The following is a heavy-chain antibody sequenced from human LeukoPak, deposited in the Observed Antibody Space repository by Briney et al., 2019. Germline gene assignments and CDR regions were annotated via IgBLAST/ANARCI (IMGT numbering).Heavy chain of an antibody. J-gene: IGHJ4*02. CDR1: QLTFNRYV. D-gene: IGHD1-26*01. CDR2: ISWNSGSI. V-gene: IGHV3-9*01. CDR3: AKDNASGSYFDY. Sequence: GGSLRLSCTSSQLTFNRYVMAWVRQAPGKGLEWVSGISWNSGSIGYADSVKGRFTISRDNAKNSLYLQMNSLRAEDTALYYCAKDNASGSYFDYWGQGTLVTVSS.